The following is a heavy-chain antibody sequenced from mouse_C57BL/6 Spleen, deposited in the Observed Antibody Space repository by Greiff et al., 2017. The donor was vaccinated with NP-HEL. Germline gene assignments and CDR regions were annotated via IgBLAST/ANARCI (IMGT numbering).Heavy chain of an antibody. V-gene: IGHV5-17*01. Sequence: DVKLQESGGGLVKPGGSLKLSCAASGFTFSDYGMHWVRQAPEKGLEWVAYISSGSSTIYYADTVKGRFTISRDNAKNTLFLQMTSLRSEDTAMYYCARENGTGFAYWGQGTLVTVSA. CDR3: ARENGTGFAY. J-gene: IGHJ3*01. D-gene: IGHD3-3*01. CDR1: GFTFSDYG. CDR2: ISSGSSTI.